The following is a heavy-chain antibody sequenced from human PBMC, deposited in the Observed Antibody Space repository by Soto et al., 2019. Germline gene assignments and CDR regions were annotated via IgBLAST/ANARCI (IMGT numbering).Heavy chain of an antibody. Sequence: SETLSLTCTVSGGSISGYYWSWVRQPAGKGLEWLGRMYDTGSANYNPSLKSRVTMSIATSKNQLSLKLTSVTAADTAVYYCARYRHRSGWTYFDYWGQGSLVPVSS. CDR3: ARYRHRSGWTYFDY. CDR2: MYDTGSA. CDR1: GGSISGYY. V-gene: IGHV4-4*07. D-gene: IGHD6-19*01. J-gene: IGHJ4*02.